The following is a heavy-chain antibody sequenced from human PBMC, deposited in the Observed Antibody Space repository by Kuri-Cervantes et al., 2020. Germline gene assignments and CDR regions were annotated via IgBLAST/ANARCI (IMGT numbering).Heavy chain of an antibody. J-gene: IGHJ6*02. V-gene: IGHV3-7*04. D-gene: IGHD3-10*01. CDR3: ARGFDGFHGMDL. CDR1: GFTYIIYW. Sequence: GESLKISCAASGFTYIIYWMNWVRQAPGKGLEWVANIKQDGSEKYYVDSVKGRFTISRDNAKNSLYLQMNSLRVEDTAVYYCARGFDGFHGMDLWGQGTTVTVSS. CDR2: IKQDGSEK.